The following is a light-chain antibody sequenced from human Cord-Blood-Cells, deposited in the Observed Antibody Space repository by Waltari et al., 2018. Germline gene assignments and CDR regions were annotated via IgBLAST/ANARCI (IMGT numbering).Light chain of an antibody. CDR1: RSDVGSYNL. J-gene: IGLJ1*01. CDR3: CSYAGSYV. CDR2: EGS. Sequence: QSALTQPASVSGSPGQSITISCPGTRSDVGSYNLVSWYKQHPGKAPKLMIYEGSKRPSGVSNRFSGSKSGNTASLTISGLQAEDEADYYCCSYAGSYVFGTGTKVTVL. V-gene: IGLV2-23*01.